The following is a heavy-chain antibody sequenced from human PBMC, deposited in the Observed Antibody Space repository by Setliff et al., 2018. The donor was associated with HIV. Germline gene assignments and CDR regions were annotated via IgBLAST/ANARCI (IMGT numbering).Heavy chain of an antibody. CDR1: GYTFTDYG. V-gene: IGHV7-4-1*02. J-gene: IGHJ5*02. CDR3: ARDYNYASGTYNWFDP. CDR2: INANTGNP. Sequence: ASVKVSCKASGYTFTDYGINWVRQAPGQGLELMGWINANTGNPRYAPGFTGRFVFSLDTSATTAHLQINGLKTDDTAVYYCARDYNYASGTYNWFDPWGQGTLVTVSS. D-gene: IGHD3-10*01.